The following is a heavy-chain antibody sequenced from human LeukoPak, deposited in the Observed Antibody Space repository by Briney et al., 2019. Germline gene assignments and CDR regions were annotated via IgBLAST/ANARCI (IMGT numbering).Heavy chain of an antibody. J-gene: IGHJ5*02. CDR2: IYYSGGT. Sequence: PSETLSLTCTVSGGSISSYHCRWIGQAPGKSPEWIGYIYYSGGTNYNPSLTSRVPISVDTSKNQISLKLSSVSAADTAVDFCARHSNYGSGSYYRYWFDPWGQGTLVTVSS. CDR1: GGSISSYH. V-gene: IGHV4-59*08. D-gene: IGHD3-10*01. CDR3: ARHSNYGSGSYYRYWFDP.